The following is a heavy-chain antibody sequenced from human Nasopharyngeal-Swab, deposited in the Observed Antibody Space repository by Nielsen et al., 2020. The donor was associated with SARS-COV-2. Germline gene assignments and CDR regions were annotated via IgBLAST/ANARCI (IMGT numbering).Heavy chain of an antibody. CDR2: IYHSGST. CDR1: GGSITRSKR. D-gene: IGHD5-18*01. J-gene: IGHJ4*02. CDR3: ARGADTAMGDY. V-gene: IGHV4-4*02. Sequence: SGTLSLTPAASGGSITRSKRWGWVRQPPGKGLEWIGEIYHSGSTNYNPSLKSRVTISVDKSKNQFSLKLSSVTAADTAVYYCARGADTAMGDYWGQGTLVTVSS.